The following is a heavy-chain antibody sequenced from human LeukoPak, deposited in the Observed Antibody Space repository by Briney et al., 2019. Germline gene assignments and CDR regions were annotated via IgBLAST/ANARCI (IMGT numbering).Heavy chain of an antibody. V-gene: IGHV1-18*01. CDR3: AREGLLWFGNYYFDY. Sequence: ASVKVSCKASGYTFTSYGISWVGQAPGQGLEWMGWISAYNGNTNYAQKLQGRVTMTTDTSTSTAYMELRSLRSDDTAVYYCAREGLLWFGNYYFDYWGQGTPVTVSS. J-gene: IGHJ4*02. D-gene: IGHD3-10*01. CDR1: GYTFTSYG. CDR2: ISAYNGNT.